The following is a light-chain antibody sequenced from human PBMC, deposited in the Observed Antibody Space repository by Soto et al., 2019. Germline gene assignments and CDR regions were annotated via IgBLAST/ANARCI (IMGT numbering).Light chain of an antibody. J-gene: IGKJ1*01. CDR2: GAS. CDR3: QQYNNWPPWT. Sequence: EIVLTQSPGTLSLSPGERATLSCRASQSVSNNYLAWYQQKPGQAPRLLIYGASTRATGIPGRFSGSGSGTEFTLTISSLQFEDFAVYYCQQYNNWPPWTFGQGTKV. V-gene: IGKV3-15*01. CDR1: QSVSNN.